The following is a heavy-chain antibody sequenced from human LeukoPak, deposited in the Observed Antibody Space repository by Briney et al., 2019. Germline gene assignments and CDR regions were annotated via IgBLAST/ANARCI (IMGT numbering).Heavy chain of an antibody. Sequence: SGILSLTCAVSGGSISSSNWWSWVRQPPGKGLEWIGEIYHSGSTNYNPSLKSRVTISVDKSKNQFSLKLSSVTAADTAVYYCARSPVYDSSGYYPDYWAEGTLVTVSS. D-gene: IGHD3-22*01. CDR3: ARSPVYDSSGYYPDY. CDR1: GGSISSSNW. J-gene: IGHJ4*02. V-gene: IGHV4-4*02. CDR2: IYHSGST.